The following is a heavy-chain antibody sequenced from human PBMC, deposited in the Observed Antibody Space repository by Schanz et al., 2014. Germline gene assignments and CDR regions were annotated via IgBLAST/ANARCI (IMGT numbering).Heavy chain of an antibody. D-gene: IGHD2-2*01. J-gene: IGHJ3*02. V-gene: IGHV4-34*01. CDR2: INHSGST. Sequence: QVQLQQWGAGVLKPSETLSLTCAVYGGSFSGYYWSWIRQPPGKGLEWIGEINHSGSTNYNPSLKSRVTKSEDTSKNQFSLKLSSVTAADTAVYYCARWDQLLSGRDGFDIWGQGTLVTVSS. CDR3: ARWDQLLSGRDGFDI. CDR1: GGSFSGYY.